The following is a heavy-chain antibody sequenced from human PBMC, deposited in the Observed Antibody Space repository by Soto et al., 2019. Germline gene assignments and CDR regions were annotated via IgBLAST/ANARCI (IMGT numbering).Heavy chain of an antibody. CDR3: ARDSGSSSWYDYYYYGMDV. Sequence: GGSLRLSFAASGFTFSSYSMNWVRQAPGEGLGWVAVISYDGSNIYYADSVKGRFTISRDNSKNTLYLQMNSLRAEDTAVYYCARDSGSSSWYDYYYYGMDVWGQGTTVTVSS. CDR1: GFTFSSYS. CDR2: ISYDGSNI. D-gene: IGHD6-13*01. V-gene: IGHV3-33*08. J-gene: IGHJ6*02.